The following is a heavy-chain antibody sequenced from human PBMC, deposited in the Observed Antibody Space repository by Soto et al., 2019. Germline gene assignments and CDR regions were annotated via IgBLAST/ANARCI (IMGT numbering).Heavy chain of an antibody. Sequence: PAESLRPSCVASGFSFSSHGMHLFRQPPAKGLEWLAVISHDASQEFSVDSVRGRFTISRDDSKSTLYLQLDSLGTEDTAGYYCARCGSRFVWHVKNEASDIWG. CDR3: ARCGSRFVWHVKNEASDI. CDR1: GFSFSSHG. J-gene: IGHJ3*02. V-gene: IGHV3-30*03. D-gene: IGHD3-16*01. CDR2: ISHDASQE.